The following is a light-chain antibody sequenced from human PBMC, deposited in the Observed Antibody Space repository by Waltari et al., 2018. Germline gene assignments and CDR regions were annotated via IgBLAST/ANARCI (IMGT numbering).Light chain of an antibody. J-gene: IGLJ2*01. CDR2: GNY. CDR1: SSNIGGNY. V-gene: IGLV1-47*01. CDR3: ATWDDSLSGVV. Sequence: QSVLTQPPSASGTPGQRVTIPCSGSSSNIGGNYVYWYQQLPGTAPKLLIYGNYRRPSGVPDRFSGSKSGTSASLAISGLRSEDEADYFCATWDDSLSGVVFGGGTKVTVL.